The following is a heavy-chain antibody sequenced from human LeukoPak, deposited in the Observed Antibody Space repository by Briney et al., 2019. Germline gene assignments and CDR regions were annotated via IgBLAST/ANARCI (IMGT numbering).Heavy chain of an antibody. CDR1: GFTFSSYS. Sequence: GRSLRLSCAASGFTFSSYSMNWVRQAPGKGLEWVSSISSSSSYIYYADSVKGRFTISRDNAKNSLYLQMNSLRAEDTAVYYCAREHPITMIVVVIAGGLDYWGQGTLVTVSS. J-gene: IGHJ4*02. V-gene: IGHV3-21*01. CDR2: ISSSSSYI. CDR3: AREHPITMIVVVIAGGLDY. D-gene: IGHD3-22*01.